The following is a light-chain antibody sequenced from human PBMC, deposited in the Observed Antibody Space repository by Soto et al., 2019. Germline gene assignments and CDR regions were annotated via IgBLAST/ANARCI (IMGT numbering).Light chain of an antibody. CDR3: QHYGSSPQT. J-gene: IGKJ1*01. CDR2: GAS. V-gene: IGKV3-20*01. CDR1: QSVDSSF. Sequence: EIVLTQSPGTLSLSPGERATLSCRASQSVDSSFLAWYQQKPGQAPRLLIYGASSRATGIPDRFSGSGSGTDFPLTISRLEPEDFAVYYCQHYGSSPQTFGQGTKVEIK.